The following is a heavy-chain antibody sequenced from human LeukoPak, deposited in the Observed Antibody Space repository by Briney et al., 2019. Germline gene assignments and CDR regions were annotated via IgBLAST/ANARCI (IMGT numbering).Heavy chain of an antibody. CDR1: GDSISSGHW. J-gene: IGHJ6*03. CDR3: ARGSRFASNYGSGSYYNPNYYYMDV. CDR2: VWHSGST. V-gene: IGHV4-4*02. D-gene: IGHD3-10*01. Sequence: PSETLSLTCVVSGDSISSGHWWSWVRQSPAKGLEWIGEVWHSGSTNYNPSLKSRVTISVDTSKNQFSLKLSSVTAADTAVYYCARGSRFASNYGSGSYYNPNYYYMDVWDKGTTVTVSS.